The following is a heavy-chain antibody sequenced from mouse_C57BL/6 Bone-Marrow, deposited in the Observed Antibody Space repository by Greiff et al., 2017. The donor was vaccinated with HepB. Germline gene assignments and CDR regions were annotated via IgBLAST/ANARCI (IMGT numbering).Heavy chain of an antibody. J-gene: IGHJ2*01. CDR3: ARERGYYFDY. V-gene: IGHV5-16*01. Sequence: EVNVVESEGGLVQPGSSMKLSCTASGFTFSDYYMAWVRQVPEKGLEWVANINYDGSSTYYLDSLKSRFIISRDNAKNILYLQMSSLKSEDTATYYCARERGYYFDYWGQGTTLTVSS. CDR1: GFTFSDYY. CDR2: INYDGSST.